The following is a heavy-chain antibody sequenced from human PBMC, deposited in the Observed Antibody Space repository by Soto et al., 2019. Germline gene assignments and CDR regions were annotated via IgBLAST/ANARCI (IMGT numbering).Heavy chain of an antibody. D-gene: IGHD3-10*01. CDR2: INHSGST. J-gene: IGHJ4*02. CDR3: ARGYGRNLDY. Sequence: QVQLQQWGAGLLKPSETLSLTCAVYGGSFSGYYWNWIRQPPGKGLEWIGEINHSGSTNYNPSLXSXVXIXLDTSKNQFSLKLSSVTAADTAVYYCARGYGRNLDYWGQGTLVTVSS. V-gene: IGHV4-34*01. CDR1: GGSFSGYY.